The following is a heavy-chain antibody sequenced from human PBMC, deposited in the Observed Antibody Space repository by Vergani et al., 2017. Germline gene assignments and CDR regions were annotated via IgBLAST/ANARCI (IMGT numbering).Heavy chain of an antibody. Sequence: QVQLQESGPGLVKPSQTLSLTCTVSGGSISSGYYYWSWIRQPPGKGLEWIGYIYYSGRTYYNPSLKSRVTISVDKSKDEFSLKLSSVTAADTAVYYCARVPWGGRLVRNYGMDVWGQGTTVTVSS. CDR2: IYYSGRT. CDR1: GGSISSGYYY. D-gene: IGHD3-16*01. V-gene: IGHV4-30-4*01. CDR3: ARVPWGGRLVRNYGMDV. J-gene: IGHJ6*02.